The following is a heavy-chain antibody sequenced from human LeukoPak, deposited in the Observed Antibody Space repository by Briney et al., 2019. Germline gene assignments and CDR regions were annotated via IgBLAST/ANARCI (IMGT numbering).Heavy chain of an antibody. J-gene: IGHJ6*03. CDR3: AKESTSGYYYYYMDV. Sequence: GGSLRLSCAASGFTFSSYAMHWVRQAPGKGLEWVAVISYDGSNKYYADSVKGRFTISRDNSKNTLYLQMNSLRAEDTAVYYCAKESTSGYYYYYMDVWGKGTTVTVSS. D-gene: IGHD1-26*01. CDR2: ISYDGSNK. CDR1: GFTFSSYA. V-gene: IGHV3-30*04.